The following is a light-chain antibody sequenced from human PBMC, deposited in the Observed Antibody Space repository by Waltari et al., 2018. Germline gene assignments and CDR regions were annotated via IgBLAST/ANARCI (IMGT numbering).Light chain of an antibody. Sequence: QSVLTQPPSVSGTPGQRVTISCPGSSSNIGSYAVNWYQQFPGTAPKLLIYYNNKRPSGGPDRFPGSKSGTSASLAISGLQSADEADYHCSAWDDSLNAWVFGGGTRLTVL. V-gene: IGLV1-44*01. CDR2: YNN. CDR3: SAWDDSLNAWV. CDR1: SSNIGSYA. J-gene: IGLJ3*02.